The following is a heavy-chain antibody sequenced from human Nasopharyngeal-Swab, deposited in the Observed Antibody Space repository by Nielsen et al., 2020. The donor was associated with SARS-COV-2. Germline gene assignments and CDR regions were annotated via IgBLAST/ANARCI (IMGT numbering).Heavy chain of an antibody. CDR2: IVGSGDISGSGGNT. V-gene: IGHV3-23*01. D-gene: IGHD3-16*01. Sequence: GESLKISCVASGYSFRTYGMSWVRQAPGKGLEWVAAIVGSGDISGSGGNTYYADSLKGRFTVSRDNSKNTVYLQMNSLRAEDTAIYYCAKKRVKITFGGTYNDFDIWGQGTMVTVSS. CDR1: GYSFRTYG. CDR3: AKKRVKITFGGTYNDFDI. J-gene: IGHJ3*02.